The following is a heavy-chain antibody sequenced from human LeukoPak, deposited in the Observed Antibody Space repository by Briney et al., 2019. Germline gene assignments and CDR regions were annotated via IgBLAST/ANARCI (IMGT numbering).Heavy chain of an antibody. V-gene: IGHV1-69*01. CDR1: GFTVSSNY. D-gene: IGHD4-11*01. Sequence: SCAASGFTVSSNYMSWVRQAPGQGLAWMGGIIPMFGTTNYALKFQGRVTITADESTSTAYMELSSLESEDTAVYYCARVTQRDSNLYGMDVWGQGTTVTVSS. J-gene: IGHJ6*02. CDR3: ARVTQRDSNLYGMDV. CDR2: IIPMFGTT.